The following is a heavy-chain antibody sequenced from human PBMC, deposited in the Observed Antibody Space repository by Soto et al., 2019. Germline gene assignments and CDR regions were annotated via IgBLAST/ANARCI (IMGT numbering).Heavy chain of an antibody. V-gene: IGHV2-5*02. Sequence: QITLKESGPTLVKPTQTLTLTCSFSGFSLSTSGVNVGWIRQPPGKALEWLALIYWGDDKRYSPSLKCRLTTXXDTSKNQVVLTMTDMDPVDTATYYCAHRLNGPFDYWGQGTLVTVSS. CDR1: GFSLSTSGVN. CDR3: AHRLNGPFDY. CDR2: IYWGDDK. J-gene: IGHJ4*02.